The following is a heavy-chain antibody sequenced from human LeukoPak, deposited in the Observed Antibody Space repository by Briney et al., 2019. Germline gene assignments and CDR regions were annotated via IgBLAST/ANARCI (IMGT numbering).Heavy chain of an antibody. J-gene: IGHJ4*02. D-gene: IGHD2-2*01. CDR1: GFTFSNAW. CDR3: TTEGIVVVPAAIVPIDY. Sequence: GGSLRLSCAASGFTFSNAWMSWVRQAPGKGLEWVGRIKSKTDGGTTDYAAPVKGRFTISRDGSKNTLYLQMNSLKTEDTAVYYCTTEGIVVVPAAIVPIDYWGQGTLVTVSS. V-gene: IGHV3-15*01. CDR2: IKSKTDGGTT.